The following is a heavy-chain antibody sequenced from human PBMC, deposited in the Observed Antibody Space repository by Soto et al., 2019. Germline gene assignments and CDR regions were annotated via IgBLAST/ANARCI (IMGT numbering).Heavy chain of an antibody. CDR1: GGTFSSYA. CDR2: IIPIFGTA. D-gene: IGHD2-8*01. Sequence: SVKVSCKASGGTFSSYAISWVRQAPGQGLEWMGGIIPIFGTANYAQKFQGRVTITADESTSTAYMELRSLRSEDTAVYYCARDRYCTNGVCYTDNWFDPWGLGTLVTVSS. V-gene: IGHV1-69*13. CDR3: ARDRYCTNGVCYTDNWFDP. J-gene: IGHJ5*02.